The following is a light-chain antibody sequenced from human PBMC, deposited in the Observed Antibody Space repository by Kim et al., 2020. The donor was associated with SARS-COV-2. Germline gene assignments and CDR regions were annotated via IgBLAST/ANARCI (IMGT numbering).Light chain of an antibody. J-gene: IGKJ2*01. Sequence: TLSASVGDRVTITCRASQSISSWLAWYQQKPGKAPKLLIYKASSLESGVPSRFSGSGSGTEFTLTISSLQPDDFATYYCQQYNSYSFGQGTKLEIK. CDR3: QQYNSYS. CDR2: KAS. CDR1: QSISSW. V-gene: IGKV1-5*03.